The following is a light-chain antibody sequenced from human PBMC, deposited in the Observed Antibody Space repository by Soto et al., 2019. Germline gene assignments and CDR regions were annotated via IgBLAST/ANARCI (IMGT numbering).Light chain of an antibody. CDR2: DVS. CDR3: SSYTSSSTMVV. V-gene: IGLV2-14*01. Sequence: QSALTQPASVSGSPGQSITISCTGTSSDVGGYNYVSWYKQQPGKAPKLMIYDVSNRPSGVSNRFSGSKSGNTASLTISGLQAEDEADYYCSSYTSSSTMVVFGGGTKLTVL. CDR1: SSDVGGYNY. J-gene: IGLJ2*01.